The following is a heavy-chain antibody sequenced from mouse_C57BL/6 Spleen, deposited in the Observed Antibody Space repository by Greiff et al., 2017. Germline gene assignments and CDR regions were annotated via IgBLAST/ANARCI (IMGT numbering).Heavy chain of an antibody. CDR1: GYTFTSYW. J-gene: IGHJ2*01. D-gene: IGHD1-1*01. CDR2: INPSSGYT. V-gene: IGHV1-7*01. CDR3: ARPLITTVVATDY. Sequence: VQLQQSGAELAKPGASVKLSCKASGYTFTSYWMHWVKQRPGQGLEWIGYINPSSGYTKYNQKFKDKATLTADKSSSTAYMQLSSLTYEDSAVYYCARPLITTVVATDYWGQGTTLTVSS.